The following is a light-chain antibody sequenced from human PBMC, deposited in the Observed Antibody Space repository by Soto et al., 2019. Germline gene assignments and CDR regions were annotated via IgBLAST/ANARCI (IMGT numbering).Light chain of an antibody. Sequence: EIVLTQSTATLSLSPGERATLSCRASQSVSSYLAWYQQKPGQAPRLLIYDPSNRATGIPARFSVSGSGTEFPLTISSLEPEGFEVYYCHQSRNWSTFGGGTKVEIK. V-gene: IGKV3-11*01. CDR1: QSVSSY. CDR2: DPS. J-gene: IGKJ4*01. CDR3: HQSRNWST.